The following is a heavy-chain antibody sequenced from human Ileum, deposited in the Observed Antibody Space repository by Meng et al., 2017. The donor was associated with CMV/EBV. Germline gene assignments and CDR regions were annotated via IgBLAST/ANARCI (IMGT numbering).Heavy chain of an antibody. CDR2: IKSDGSET. J-gene: IGHJ4*02. Sequence: GGSLRLSCAASGFNFAGYWMTWARQAPGKGLEGVANIKSDGSETYYVDSVKGRFTISRDNAKNSLYLQMNNLRAEDTAVYYCARENYFAYWGQGTLVTVSS. CDR3: ARENYFAY. V-gene: IGHV3-7*01. CDR1: GFNFAGYW.